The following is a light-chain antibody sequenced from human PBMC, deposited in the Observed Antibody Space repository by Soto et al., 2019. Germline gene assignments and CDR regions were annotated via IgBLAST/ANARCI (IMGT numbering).Light chain of an antibody. V-gene: IGKV3-15*01. J-gene: IGKJ1*01. CDR1: QSVSNN. CDR3: QQYDNWPLT. Sequence: EKVMTQSPVTLSVSPGERATLSCRASQSVSNNLAWYQQKPGQAPRLLIYGASTRATGIPARFSGSGSGTEFTLTISSLQSEDFAVYYCQQYDNWPLTFGQGTKVEIK. CDR2: GAS.